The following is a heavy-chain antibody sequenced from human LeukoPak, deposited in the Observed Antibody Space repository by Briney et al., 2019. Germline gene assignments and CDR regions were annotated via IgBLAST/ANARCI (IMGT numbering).Heavy chain of an antibody. CDR2: IKEDGSEK. CDR3: ARFRRGSYSRHMDV. Sequence: GGSLRLSCAASGFTFSNYGLSWVRQAPGNGLEWVAKIKEDGSEKYYVDSVKGRFTISRDNAKNSLFLQMNSLRAEDTAVYYCARFRRGSYSRHMDVWGKGTTVTVSS. D-gene: IGHD1-26*01. J-gene: IGHJ6*03. CDR1: GFTFSNYG. V-gene: IGHV3-7*01.